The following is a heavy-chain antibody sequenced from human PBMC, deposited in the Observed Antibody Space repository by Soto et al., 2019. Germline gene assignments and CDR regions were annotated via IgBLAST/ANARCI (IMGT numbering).Heavy chain of an antibody. CDR3: AGGRNWFDS. CDR1: GFTFSSYG. J-gene: IGHJ5*01. CDR2: ISYDGSSQ. Sequence: QVQLVESGGGVVQPGRSLRLSCAASGFTFSSYGMHWVRQAPGKGLEWVSVISYDGSSQYYADSVKGRFTISRDKTNNARYLQMNGLRPDETAVYYRAGGRNWFDSWGKGTLVAVAS. V-gene: IGHV3-30-3*01.